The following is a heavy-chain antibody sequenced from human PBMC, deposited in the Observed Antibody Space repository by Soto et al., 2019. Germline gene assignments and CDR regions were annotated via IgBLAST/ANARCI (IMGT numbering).Heavy chain of an antibody. D-gene: IGHD6-19*01. Sequence: PSETLSLTCTVSGGSISGHYWIWIRQPPGEGMEWIGYIFYSGSTTYNSNPSLKSRVSISVDTSKNQFYLRLSSVTAADTAVYYCARVGSSGWSPDYWGQGTLVTVSS. CDR3: ARVGSSGWSPDY. CDR2: IFYSGST. CDR1: GGSISGHY. J-gene: IGHJ4*02. V-gene: IGHV4-59*11.